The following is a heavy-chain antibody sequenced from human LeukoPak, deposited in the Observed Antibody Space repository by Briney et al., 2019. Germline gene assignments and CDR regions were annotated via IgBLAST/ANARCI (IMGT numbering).Heavy chain of an antibody. D-gene: IGHD4-17*01. CDR1: GYRFTSYW. J-gene: IGHJ4*02. V-gene: IGHV5-51*01. CDR3: ARLPTVTPEATLFDQ. Sequence: KRAESLKVSCKGSGYRFTSYWIGWVRQMPGKGLEWMGINYPGDSDTRYSPSFQGQVTISADKSISTAFLQWSSLKASDTAMYYCARLPTVTPEATLFDQWGQGTLVTVS. CDR2: NYPGDSDT.